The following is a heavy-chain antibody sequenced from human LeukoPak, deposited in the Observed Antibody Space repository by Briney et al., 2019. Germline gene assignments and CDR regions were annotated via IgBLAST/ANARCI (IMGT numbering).Heavy chain of an antibody. D-gene: IGHD3-10*02. CDR1: GYTLSSYA. V-gene: IGHV7-4-1*02. CDR3: ARDGAHLFNRRYYYNGMDV. J-gene: IGHJ6*02. Sequence: ASVKVSCKASGYTLSSYAMNWVRQAPGQGLEWMGWINTNTGNPTYAQGFTGRFVFSLDTSVSTAYLQISSLKAEDTAVYYCARDGAHLFNRRYYYNGMDVWGQGTTVTVSS. CDR2: INTNTGNP.